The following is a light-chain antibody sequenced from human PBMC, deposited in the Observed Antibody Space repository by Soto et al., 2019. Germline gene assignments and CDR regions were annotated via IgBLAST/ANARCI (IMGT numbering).Light chain of an antibody. CDR2: NNK. CDR3: AAWDDGLNGSV. Sequence: QSVLTQPPSASGTPGQRVTISCSGSSSNIGRNTVNWYQQVPGTAPKLLIYNNKQRPSGVPERFSGSKSGSSASLAIIGFQSEDEADYYCAAWDDGLNGSVFGAGTKVTVL. V-gene: IGLV1-44*01. CDR1: SSNIGRNT. J-gene: IGLJ1*01.